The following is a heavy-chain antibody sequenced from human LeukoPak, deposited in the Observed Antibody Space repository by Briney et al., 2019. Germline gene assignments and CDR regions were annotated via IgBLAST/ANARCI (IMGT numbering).Heavy chain of an antibody. CDR2: ISTYNGNT. J-gene: IGHJ4*02. Sequence: ASVEVSCKASGYTFFTYGVTWVRQAPGQGLEWMGWISTYNGNTIAQKFQGRVTLTTDTSTCTAYMDLRSLKSDDTAVYYCARQYGDNSGSLDHWGQGTLVTVSS. D-gene: IGHD4-23*01. V-gene: IGHV1-18*01. CDR1: GYTFFTYG. CDR3: ARQYGDNSGSLDH.